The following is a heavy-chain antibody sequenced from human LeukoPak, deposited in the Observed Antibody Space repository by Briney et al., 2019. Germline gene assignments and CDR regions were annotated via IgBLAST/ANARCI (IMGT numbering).Heavy chain of an antibody. V-gene: IGHV3-73*01. J-gene: IGHJ5*02. CDR1: GFTFSGSA. D-gene: IGHD6-13*01. CDR2: IRSKTKNNAT. Sequence: GGSLRLSCAASGFTFSGSAMHWVRQASGKGLEWVGRIRSKTKNNATAYAASVKGRFTISRDDSKNAAYLQMNSLKTEDTAVYYCTSPYSSSLNWFDPWGQGTLVTVSS. CDR3: TSPYSSSLNWFDP.